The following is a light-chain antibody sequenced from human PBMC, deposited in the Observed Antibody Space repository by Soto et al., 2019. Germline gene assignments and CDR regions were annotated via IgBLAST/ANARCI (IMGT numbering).Light chain of an antibody. CDR1: QSVRRN. CDR3: QHYDNWPLT. CDR2: GAS. J-gene: IGKJ4*01. V-gene: IGKV3-15*01. Sequence: EIVMTQSPATLSLSPGERGTLSCRASQSVRRNLAWFQQKPGQAPRLLIYGASTRATGIPARFSGSGSETEFTLTISSLQSEDFVVYYCQHYDNWPLTFGGGTKVEIK.